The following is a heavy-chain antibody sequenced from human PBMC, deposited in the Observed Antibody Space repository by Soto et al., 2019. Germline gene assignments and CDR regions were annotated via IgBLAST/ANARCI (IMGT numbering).Heavy chain of an antibody. CDR3: ARQADYYDSSGYAADY. D-gene: IGHD3-22*01. V-gene: IGHV5-10-1*01. CDR2: IDPSDSYT. J-gene: IGHJ4*02. Sequence: GESLKISCKGSGYSFTSYWISWVRQMPGKGLEWMGRIDPSDSYTNYSPSFQGHVTISADKSISTAYLQWSSLKASDTAMYYCARQADYYDSSGYAADYWGQGTLVTAPQ. CDR1: GYSFTSYW.